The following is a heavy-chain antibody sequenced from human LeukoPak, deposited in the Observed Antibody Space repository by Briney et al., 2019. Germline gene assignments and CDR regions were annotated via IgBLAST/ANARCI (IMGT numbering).Heavy chain of an antibody. CDR1: GYTFISYY. Sequence: GASVTVSCKASGYTFISYYMHWVRQAPGQGLEWMGKIDPSGGSTRYAQKFQGRVNMTRDISTSTVYMELSSLRSEDTAVYYCATGAGTTGNWGQGTLVTVSS. D-gene: IGHD1-1*01. J-gene: IGHJ4*02. CDR2: IDPSGGST. V-gene: IGHV1-46*01. CDR3: ATGAGTTGN.